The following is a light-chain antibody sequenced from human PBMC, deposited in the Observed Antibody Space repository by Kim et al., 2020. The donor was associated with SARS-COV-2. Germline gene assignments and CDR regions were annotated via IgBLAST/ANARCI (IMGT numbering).Light chain of an antibody. Sequence: SPGEGATRSCRASQVVISTYLAWFQQKPGQAPRLLIYGASSRATGIPDRFSGSGSGTVFTLTISRLEPEDSAVYYCHYYGTSFLTFGGGTKVDIK. V-gene: IGKV3-20*01. CDR2: GAS. CDR3: HYYGTSFLT. J-gene: IGKJ4*01. CDR1: QVVISTY.